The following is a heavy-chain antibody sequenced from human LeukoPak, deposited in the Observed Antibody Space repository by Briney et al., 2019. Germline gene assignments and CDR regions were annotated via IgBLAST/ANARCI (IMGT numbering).Heavy chain of an antibody. CDR3: ARGAVRFGDY. CDR1: GYKFTVDY. Sequence: GASVKVSCKSSGYKFTVDYIHWVRQAPGQGLEWMGWIYSHNGGTHYAQKFQGRVTMTRDTSTSTAYMELSGLRLEDTAVYYCARGAVRFGDYWGQGTLVTVSA. J-gene: IGHJ4*02. V-gene: IGHV1-2*02. CDR2: IYSHNGGT. D-gene: IGHD3-16*01.